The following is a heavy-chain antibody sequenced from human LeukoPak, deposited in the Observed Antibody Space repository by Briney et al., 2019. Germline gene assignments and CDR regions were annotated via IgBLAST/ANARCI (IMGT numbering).Heavy chain of an antibody. CDR3: ARDYKYAFDN. D-gene: IGHD5-24*01. V-gene: IGHV3-48*01. J-gene: IGHJ4*02. CDR1: GFPFSDYS. CDR2: VGIDSGNT. Sequence: PGGSLRLSCAASGFPFSDYSMNWVRQAPGKGLEWISYVGIDSGNTYYADSVKGRFTISADKAKNSLVLQMNSLRVEDTAVYYCARDYKYAFDNWSQGTLVTVSS.